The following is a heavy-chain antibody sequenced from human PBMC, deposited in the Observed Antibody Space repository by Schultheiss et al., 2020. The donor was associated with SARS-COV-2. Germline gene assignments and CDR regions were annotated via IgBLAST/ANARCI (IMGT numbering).Heavy chain of an antibody. J-gene: IGHJ6*02. CDR2: ISYDGSNK. D-gene: IGHD3-3*01. Sequence: GGSLRLSCAASGFTFSSYAMHWVRQAPGKGLEWVAVISYDGSNKYYADSVKGRFTISRDNAKNSLYLQMNSLRAEDTAVYYCARDRYYDFWSGYYPTYYCYGMDVWGQGTTVTVSS. CDR3: ARDRYYDFWSGYYPTYYCYGMDV. CDR1: GFTFSSYA. V-gene: IGHV3-30*04.